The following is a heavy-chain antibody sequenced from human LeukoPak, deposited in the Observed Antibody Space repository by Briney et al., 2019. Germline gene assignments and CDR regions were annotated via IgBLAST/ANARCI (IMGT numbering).Heavy chain of an antibody. CDR3: ARGGGNYEGIDY. CDR1: GGSFSGYS. Sequence: SETLSFTCAVYGGSFSGYSWSWIRQPPGKGLEWIGEINHSGSTNYNPSLKSRVTISVDTSKNQFSLKLSSVTAADTAVYYCARGGGNYEGIDYWGQGTLVIVSS. CDR2: INHSGST. J-gene: IGHJ4*02. V-gene: IGHV4-34*01. D-gene: IGHD1-7*01.